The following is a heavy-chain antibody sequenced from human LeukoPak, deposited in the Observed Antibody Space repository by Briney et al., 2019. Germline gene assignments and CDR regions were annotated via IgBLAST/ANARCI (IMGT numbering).Heavy chain of an antibody. CDR1: GGSISSGSYY. V-gene: IGHV4-61*02. CDR2: IYTSGST. Sequence: SETLSLTCTVSGGSISSGSYYWSWIRQPAGKGLEWIGRIYTSGSTNYNPSLKSRVTISVDTSKNQFSLKLSSVTAADTAVYYCARDKWRLGSSWFFDYWGQGTLVTVSS. CDR3: ARDKWRLGSSWFFDY. J-gene: IGHJ4*02. D-gene: IGHD6-13*01.